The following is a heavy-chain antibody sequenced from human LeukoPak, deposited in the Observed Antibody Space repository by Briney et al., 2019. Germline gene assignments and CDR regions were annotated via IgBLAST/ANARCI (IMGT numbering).Heavy chain of an antibody. CDR3: ARSSSGWYLGF. V-gene: IGHV1-2*02. Sequence: ASVKVSCKASGYTFTGYYMHWVRQAPGQGLEWMGWINPNSGGTNYAQKFQGRVTMARDTSVSTAYMELSRLRSDDTAVYYCARSSSGWYLGFWGQGTLVTVSS. J-gene: IGHJ4*02. CDR1: GYTFTGYY. D-gene: IGHD6-19*01. CDR2: INPNSGGT.